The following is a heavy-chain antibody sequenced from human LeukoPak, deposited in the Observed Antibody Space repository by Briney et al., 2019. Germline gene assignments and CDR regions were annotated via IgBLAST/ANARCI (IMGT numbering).Heavy chain of an antibody. Sequence: PSQTLSLTCTVSGGSISSGSHYWSWIRQPAGKGLEWIGRIYTSGSTNYNPPLKSRVTISVDTSKNQFSLKLSSVTAADTAVYYCARQQWLYTPFDYWGQGTLVTVSS. CDR1: GGSISSGSHY. V-gene: IGHV4-61*02. D-gene: IGHD6-19*01. J-gene: IGHJ4*02. CDR2: IYTSGST. CDR3: ARQQWLYTPFDY.